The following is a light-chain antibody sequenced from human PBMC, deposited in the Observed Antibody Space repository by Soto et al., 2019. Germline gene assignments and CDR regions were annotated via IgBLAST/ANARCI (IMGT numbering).Light chain of an antibody. CDR1: QSVSTN. Sequence: SVMTQSPATLSLSPGERATLSCRASQSVSTNVAWYQQKPGQAPRLLIYGASTRATDIPARFSGSGSGTDFTLTISSLQSEDFAVYYCQQYNNWPPWTFGQGTKVDIK. CDR2: GAS. J-gene: IGKJ1*01. CDR3: QQYNNWPPWT. V-gene: IGKV3-15*01.